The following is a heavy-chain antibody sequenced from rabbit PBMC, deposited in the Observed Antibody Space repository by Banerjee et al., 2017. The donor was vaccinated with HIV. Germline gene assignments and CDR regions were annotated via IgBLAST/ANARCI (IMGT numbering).Heavy chain of an antibody. D-gene: IGHD2-1*01. CDR1: GFNTSSSYY. J-gene: IGHJ4*01. V-gene: IGHV1S45*01. CDR3: ARASSAYGDLHM. CDR2: IYGSSSDGP. Sequence: QEQLGESGGGLVQPEGSLTLTCKYSGFNTSSSYYMCWLRQAPGKGLEWIGCIYGSSSDGPYYASWAKGRFTISKASSTTVTLQMTSLTAADTATYFCARASSAYGDLHMWGPGTLVTVS.